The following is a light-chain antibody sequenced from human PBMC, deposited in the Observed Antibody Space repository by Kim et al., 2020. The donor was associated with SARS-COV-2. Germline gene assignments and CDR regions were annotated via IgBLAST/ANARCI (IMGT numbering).Light chain of an antibody. CDR2: GAS. Sequence: SPGERATLSCRARQTVSSSYLAWYQQNPGQTPRLLIYGASSRATGIPDRFSGSGSGTDFTLTISRLEPEDFAVYYCQQYGSSPRTFGQGTKVEIK. J-gene: IGKJ1*01. V-gene: IGKV3-20*01. CDR1: QTVSSSY. CDR3: QQYGSSPRT.